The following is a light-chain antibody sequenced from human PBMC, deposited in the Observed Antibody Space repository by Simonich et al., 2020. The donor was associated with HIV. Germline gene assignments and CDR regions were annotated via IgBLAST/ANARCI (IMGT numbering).Light chain of an antibody. Sequence: QSALTQPASVSGSPGQSITISCTGTSSDVGGYNYVSWYQQHPGKAPKLIIYVVTNRPSGVSNRFSGSKSGNTASLTISGLQAEDEADYYCSSYAGSNNLVFGGGTKLTVL. CDR2: VVT. V-gene: IGLV2-14*03. J-gene: IGLJ2*01. CDR3: SSYAGSNNLV. CDR1: SSDVGGYNY.